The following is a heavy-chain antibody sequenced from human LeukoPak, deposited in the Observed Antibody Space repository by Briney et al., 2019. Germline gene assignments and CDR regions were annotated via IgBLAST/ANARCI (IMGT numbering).Heavy chain of an antibody. Sequence: SETQSLTCTVSGGSISSYYWSWIRQPPGKGLEWIGYIYYSGSTNYNPSLKSRVTISVDTSKNQFSLKLSSVTAADTAVYYCARVTEVVDYWGQGTLVTVSS. V-gene: IGHV4-59*08. CDR1: GGSISSYY. CDR3: ARVTEVVDY. J-gene: IGHJ4*02. CDR2: IYYSGST.